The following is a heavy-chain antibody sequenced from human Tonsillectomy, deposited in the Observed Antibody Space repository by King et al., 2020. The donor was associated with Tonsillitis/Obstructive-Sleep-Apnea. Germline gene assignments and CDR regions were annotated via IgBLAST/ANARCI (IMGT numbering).Heavy chain of an antibody. Sequence: QLQESGPGLVKPSQTLSLTCTVSGGSISSGGYYWSWIRQHPGKGLEWIGYIYYSGSTYYNPSLKSLVTISVDTSKNQFSLKLSSVTAADTAVYYCARVSYYYGSGSYLSGPDYYYMDVWGKGTTVTVSS. CDR1: GGSISSGGYY. V-gene: IGHV4-31*01. J-gene: IGHJ6*03. CDR3: ARVSYYYGSGSYLSGPDYYYMDV. CDR2: IYYSGST. D-gene: IGHD3-10*01.